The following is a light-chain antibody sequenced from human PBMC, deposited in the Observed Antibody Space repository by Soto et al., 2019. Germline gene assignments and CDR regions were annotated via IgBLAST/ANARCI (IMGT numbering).Light chain of an antibody. CDR1: QGVSRY. Sequence: EIVLIQSPATLSLSPGERATLSCRASQGVSRYLAWYQQKPGQSPRLLIYDTSNRATGIPARFSGSGSGTDFTLTINSLEPEDFAVYYCQQRSNWLFGPGTRVDIK. V-gene: IGKV3-11*01. CDR2: DTS. J-gene: IGKJ3*01. CDR3: QQRSNWL.